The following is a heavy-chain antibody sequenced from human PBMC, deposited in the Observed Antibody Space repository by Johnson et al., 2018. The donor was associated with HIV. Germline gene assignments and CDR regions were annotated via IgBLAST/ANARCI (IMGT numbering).Heavy chain of an antibody. J-gene: IGHJ3*02. D-gene: IGHD6-13*01. CDR3: AKDIEGSSWWTPHDPDDAFDI. CDR1: GFTFSNYA. CDR2: IRYDGSNK. Sequence: QMQLVESGGGVVQPGRSLRLSCAASGFTFSNYAMHWVRQVPGKGLEWVAFIRYDGSNKYYADSVKGRFTISRDNSKNTLYLQMNSLRAEDTAVYYCAKDIEGSSWWTPHDPDDAFDIWGQGTMVTVSS. V-gene: IGHV3-30*02.